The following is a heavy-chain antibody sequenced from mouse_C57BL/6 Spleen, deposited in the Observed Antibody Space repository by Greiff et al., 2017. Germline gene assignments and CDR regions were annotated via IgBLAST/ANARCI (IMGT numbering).Heavy chain of an antibody. D-gene: IGHD4-1*01. J-gene: IGHJ2*01. CDR1: GFSLTSYG. CDR3: AKDLANWDGCFDY. Sequence: VKLMESGPGLVQPSQSLSITCTVSGFSLTSYGVHWVRQSPGKGLEWLGVIWRGGSTDYNAAFMSRLSITKDNSKSQVFFKMNSLQADDTAIYYCAKDLANWDGCFDYWGQGTTLTVSS. CDR2: IWRGGST. V-gene: IGHV2-5*01.